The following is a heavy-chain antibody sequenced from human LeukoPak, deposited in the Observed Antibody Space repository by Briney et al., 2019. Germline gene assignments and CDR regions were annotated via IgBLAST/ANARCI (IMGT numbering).Heavy chain of an antibody. CDR3: ARRGGSNGWGAFDV. Sequence: GGSLRLSCAASGFTFSTHAMNWVRQAPGKGLEWVSNIGGSGESTCYADSVKGRFTISRDNSKNTVFLQMNSLSRDDTAVYYCARRGGSNGWGAFDVWGQGTTITVSS. CDR1: GFTFSTHA. D-gene: IGHD2-8*01. J-gene: IGHJ3*01. CDR2: IGGSGEST. V-gene: IGHV3-23*01.